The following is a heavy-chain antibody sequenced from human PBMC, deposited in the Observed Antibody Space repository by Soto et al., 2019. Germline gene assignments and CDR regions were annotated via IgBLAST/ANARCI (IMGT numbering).Heavy chain of an antibody. CDR3: ARGRLISLYYFDY. V-gene: IGHV3-13*01. CDR1: GLTLSTSS. CDR2: IGTAGDT. Sequence: GGSLRLSCAAFGLTLSTSSMHWVRQVTGKGLEWVSTIGTAGDTYYPGSVKGRFTISRENAKNSLYLQMNSLRAEDTAVYYCARGRLISLYYFDYWGQGTLVTVSS. D-gene: IGHD2-15*01. J-gene: IGHJ4*02.